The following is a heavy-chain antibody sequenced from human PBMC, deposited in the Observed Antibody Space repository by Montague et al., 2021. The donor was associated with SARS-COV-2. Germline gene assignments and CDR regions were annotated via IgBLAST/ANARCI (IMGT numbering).Heavy chain of an antibody. V-gene: IGHV4-31*03. J-gene: IGHJ6*02. CDR1: SGSISTGHH. CDR3: AGDYGQWCGGLWGHGLDV. D-gene: IGHD3-10*01. Sequence: TLSLTCSVSSGSISTGHHWSWICQHPMKGLEWIGYIYYSGSTYYNPSFKGRVTISIDTAKNQFSLELTSMTAADTAVYYCAGDYGQWCGGLWGHGLDVWGQGTTVIVSS. CDR2: IYYSGST.